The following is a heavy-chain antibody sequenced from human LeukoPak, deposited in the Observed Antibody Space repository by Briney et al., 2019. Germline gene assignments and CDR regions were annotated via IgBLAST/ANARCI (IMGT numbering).Heavy chain of an antibody. Sequence: ASVKVSCKASGYTFTSYGISWVRQAPGQGLEWMGWICAYNGNTNYAQKLQGRVTMTTDTSTSTAYMELRSLRSDDTAVYYCARDLLRVDTAMDVYYYYGMDVWGQGTTVTVS. D-gene: IGHD5-18*01. J-gene: IGHJ6*02. V-gene: IGHV1-18*01. CDR3: ARDLLRVDTAMDVYYYYGMDV. CDR1: GYTFTSYG. CDR2: ICAYNGNT.